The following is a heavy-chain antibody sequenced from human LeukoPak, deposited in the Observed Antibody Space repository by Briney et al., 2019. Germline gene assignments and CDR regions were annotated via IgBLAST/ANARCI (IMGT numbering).Heavy chain of an antibody. CDR3: ARDRAYCSGGSCIS. D-gene: IGHD2-15*01. CDR1: GFTFSSYA. CDR2: ISYDGSNK. J-gene: IGHJ5*02. Sequence: PGGSLRLSCAASGFTFSSYAMHWVRQAPGKGLEWVAVISYDGSNKYYADSVKGRFTISRDNAKNTLYLQMNSLRAEDTAVYYCARDRAYCSGGSCISWGQGTLVTVSS. V-gene: IGHV3-30*04.